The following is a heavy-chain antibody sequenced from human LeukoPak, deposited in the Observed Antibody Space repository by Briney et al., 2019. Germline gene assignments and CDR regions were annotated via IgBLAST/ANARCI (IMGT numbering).Heavy chain of an antibody. V-gene: IGHV3-23*01. Sequence: PGGSLRLSCAASGFTFSSYAMSWVRQAPGKGLEWVSAISGSGGSTYYADSVKGRFTISRDNSKNTLYLQMNSLRAEDTAVCYCAREGYCSSTSCYTPGVNYYYYYYMDVWGKGTTVTVSS. CDR1: GFTFSSYA. J-gene: IGHJ6*03. CDR2: ISGSGGST. D-gene: IGHD2-2*02. CDR3: AREGYCSSTSCYTPGVNYYYYYYMDV.